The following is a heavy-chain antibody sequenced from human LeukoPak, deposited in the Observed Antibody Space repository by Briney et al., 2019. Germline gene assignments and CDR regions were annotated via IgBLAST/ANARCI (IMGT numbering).Heavy chain of an antibody. V-gene: IGHV1-69*13. Sequence: SVKVSCKASGGTFSSYAISWVRQAPGQGLEWMGGIIPIFGTANYAQRFQGRVTITADESTSTAYMELSSLRSEDTAVYYCASPIAVAGINAFDIWGQGTMVTVSS. CDR2: IIPIFGTA. J-gene: IGHJ3*02. CDR1: GGTFSSYA. CDR3: ASPIAVAGINAFDI. D-gene: IGHD6-19*01.